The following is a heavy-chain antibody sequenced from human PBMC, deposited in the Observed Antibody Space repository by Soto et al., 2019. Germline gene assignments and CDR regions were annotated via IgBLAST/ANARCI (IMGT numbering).Heavy chain of an antibody. CDR1: GDSVSSNSAA. D-gene: IGHD3-16*01. J-gene: IGHJ4*02. Sequence: SQPLSLTCAISGDSVSSNSAAWNWIRQSPSRGLEWLGRTYYRSKWFNNYALSVKSRITINKETSKNQFSLQMNSVTPEEKAVYYCARGDQGFDYWGQGTLVTVSS. V-gene: IGHV6-1*01. CDR3: ARGDQGFDY. CDR2: TYYRSKWFN.